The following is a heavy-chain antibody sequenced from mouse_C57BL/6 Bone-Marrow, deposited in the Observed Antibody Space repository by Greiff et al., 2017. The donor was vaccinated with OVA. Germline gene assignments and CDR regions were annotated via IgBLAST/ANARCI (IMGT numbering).Heavy chain of an antibody. J-gene: IGHJ4*01. CDR3: ARNYYGSSFYYYAMDY. CDR2: IWTGGGT. CDR1: GFSLTSYA. Sequence: VKLMESGPGLVAPSQSLSITCTVSGFSLTSYAISWVRQPPGKGLEWLGVIWTGGGTNYNSALKSRLSISKDNSKSQDFLKMNSLQTDDTARYYCARNYYGSSFYYYAMDYWGQGTSVTVSS. D-gene: IGHD1-1*01. V-gene: IGHV2-9-1*01.